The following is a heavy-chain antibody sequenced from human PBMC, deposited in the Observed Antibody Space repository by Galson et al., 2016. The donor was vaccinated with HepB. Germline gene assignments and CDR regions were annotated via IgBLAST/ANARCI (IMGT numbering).Heavy chain of an antibody. D-gene: IGHD6-19*01. CDR2: VWYHGSNQ. Sequence: SLRLSCAGSGFNFGTYGMHWVRQAPGKGLEWVGFVWYHGSNQDYGESVKGRFTISRDNSKNTLYLQMNSLRVDDTAVYYCAREAGTSGWYERLRFDYWGQGVLVTVSS. CDR3: AREAGTSGWYERLRFDY. J-gene: IGHJ4*02. V-gene: IGHV3-33*01. CDR1: GFNFGTYG.